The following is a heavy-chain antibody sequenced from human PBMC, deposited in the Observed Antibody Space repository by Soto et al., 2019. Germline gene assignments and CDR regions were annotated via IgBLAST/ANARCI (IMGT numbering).Heavy chain of an antibody. CDR1: GGSISRSNW. Sequence: SETLSLTCTVSGGSISRSNWWSWVRQPPGKGLEWIGEIYHSGSTNYNPSLKSRVTISVDKSKNQFSLKLSSVTAADTAVYYCVSRAGAGNDYYDYWGRGTPVTGSA. D-gene: IGHD6-13*01. CDR3: VSRAGAGNDYYDY. J-gene: IGHJ1*01. V-gene: IGHV4-4*02. CDR2: IYHSGST.